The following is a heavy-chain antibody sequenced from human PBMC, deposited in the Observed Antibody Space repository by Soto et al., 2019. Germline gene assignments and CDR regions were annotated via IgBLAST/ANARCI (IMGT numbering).Heavy chain of an antibody. CDR3: ARDVVVAETHYYGMDV. J-gene: IGHJ6*02. V-gene: IGHV1-2*02. CDR1: GYTFTSKS. CDR2: INPDSGGT. D-gene: IGHD2-21*01. Sequence: GASVKVSCKAPGYTFTSKSRSCVRQAPGQGLEWMGWINPDSGGTRYAQKLQGRVTMARDTSTRTAYMELKRLRSDDTAVYYCARDVVVAETHYYGMDVWGQGTTVTVSS.